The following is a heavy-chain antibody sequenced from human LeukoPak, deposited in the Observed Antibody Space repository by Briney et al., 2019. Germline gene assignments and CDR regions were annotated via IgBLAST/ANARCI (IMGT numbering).Heavy chain of an antibody. CDR3: AKCILTGYYKGYMDV. Sequence: QTGGSLRLSCAASGFTFSSHGMSWVRQAPGKGLEWVSAISGSGGSTYYADSVKGRFTISRDNSKNTLYLQMNSLRAEDTAVYSCAKCILTGYYKGYMDVWGKGTTVTISS. V-gene: IGHV3-23*01. CDR1: GFTFSSHG. CDR2: ISGSGGST. J-gene: IGHJ6*03. D-gene: IGHD3-9*01.